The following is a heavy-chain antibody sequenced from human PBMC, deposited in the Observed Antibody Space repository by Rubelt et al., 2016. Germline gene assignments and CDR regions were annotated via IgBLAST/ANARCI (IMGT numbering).Heavy chain of an antibody. CDR3: AGWNDDGGGFDY. CDR1: GYTLTELS. D-gene: IGHD1-1*01. J-gene: IGHJ4*02. V-gene: IGHV1-24*01. CDR2: FDPEDGET. Sequence: QVQLVQSGAEVKKPGASVKVSCKVSGYTLTELSMHWVRQAPGKGLEWMGGFDPEDGETIYARKFHGRVTRTEDTSTDTAYMELSSLRSEDTAVYYCAGWNDDGGGFDYWGQGTLVTVSS.